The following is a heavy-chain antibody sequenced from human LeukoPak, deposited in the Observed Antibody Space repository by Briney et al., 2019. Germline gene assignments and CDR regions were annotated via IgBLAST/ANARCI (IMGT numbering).Heavy chain of an antibody. CDR2: ITSSSSSM. Sequence: GSLRLSCVASGFTFSIYTMSWVRQAPGKGLEWVSSITSSSSSMYSADSVKGRLTISRDNAKNSLYLQMNSLRAEDTAVYYCARDLAWGGYWGQGTLVTVSS. D-gene: IGHD7-27*01. CDR3: ARDLAWGGY. J-gene: IGHJ4*02. V-gene: IGHV3-21*01. CDR1: GFTFSIYT.